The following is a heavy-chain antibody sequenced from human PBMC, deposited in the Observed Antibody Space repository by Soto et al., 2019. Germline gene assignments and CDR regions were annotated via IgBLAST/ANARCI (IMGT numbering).Heavy chain of an antibody. D-gene: IGHD2-8*01. J-gene: IGHJ4*02. CDR2: ISGSGGST. Sequence: HPGGSLRLSCTASGFTFSSYAMSWVRKAPGKGLEWVSAISGSGGSTYYADSVKGRFTISRDNSKNTLYLQMNSLRAEDTAVYYCAKDLKDIVLMVYAGGFDHWGQGTLVTVSS. CDR1: GFTFSSYA. CDR3: AKDLKDIVLMVYAGGFDH. V-gene: IGHV3-23*01.